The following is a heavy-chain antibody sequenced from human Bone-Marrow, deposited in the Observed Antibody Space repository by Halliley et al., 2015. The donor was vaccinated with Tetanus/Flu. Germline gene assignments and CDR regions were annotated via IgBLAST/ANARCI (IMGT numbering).Heavy chain of an antibody. Sequence: TLSLTCTVSGGSVSSGSHYWSWMRQPPGKGLEWIGNIYYSGSTNYEPSLKSRVTISLDTSKNQFSLKLNSLTAADTAVYFCARVNLGGADQIDYWGQGTLVPVSS. D-gene: IGHD3-16*01. J-gene: IGHJ4*02. CDR3: ARVNLGGADQIDY. CDR2: IYYSGST. CDR1: GGSVSSGSHY. V-gene: IGHV4-61*01.